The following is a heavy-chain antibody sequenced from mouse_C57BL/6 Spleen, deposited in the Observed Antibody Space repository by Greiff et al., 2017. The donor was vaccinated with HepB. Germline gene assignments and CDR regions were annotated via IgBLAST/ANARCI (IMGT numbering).Heavy chain of an antibody. CDR2: INPNNGGT. D-gene: IGHD2-3*01. CDR3: ARRKRYDAYYVGFAY. Sequence: VQLQQSGPELVKPGASVKISCKASGYTFTDYYMNWVKQSHGKSLEWIGDINPNNGGTSYNQKFKGKATLTVDKSSSTAYMELRSLTSEDSAVYYCARRKRYDAYYVGFAYWGQGTLVTVSA. J-gene: IGHJ3*01. V-gene: IGHV1-26*01. CDR1: GYTFTDYY.